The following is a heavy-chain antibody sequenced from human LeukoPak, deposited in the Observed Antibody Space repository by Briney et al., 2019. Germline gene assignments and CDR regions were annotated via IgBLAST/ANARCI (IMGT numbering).Heavy chain of an antibody. CDR1: GGSIRSVSYY. D-gene: IGHD4-17*01. V-gene: IGHV4-61*02. CDR3: ARDDYGDTEVY. Sequence: SRTLSLTSTVSGGSIRSVSYYWSWIRQPPGKRLEWIGRIYTSGSTNYNPSLKSRVTMSVDTSKNQFSLKLSSVTAADTAVYYCARDDYGDTEVYWGQGTLVTVSS. J-gene: IGHJ4*02. CDR2: IYTSGST.